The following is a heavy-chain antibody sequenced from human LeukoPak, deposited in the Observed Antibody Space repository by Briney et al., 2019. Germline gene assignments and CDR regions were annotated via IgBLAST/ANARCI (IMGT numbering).Heavy chain of an antibody. D-gene: IGHD4-17*01. CDR3: ARVNGRDYYFDY. CDR1: GGSISSYY. J-gene: IGHJ4*02. CDR2: IYTSGTT. Sequence: SETLSLTCTVSGGSISSYYWNWIRQPPGKGLEWIGRIYTSGTTYYNPSLKSRVTISVDTSKNQFSLKLTSVTAADTAVYYCARVNGRDYYFDYWGQGTLVTVSS. V-gene: IGHV4-4*08.